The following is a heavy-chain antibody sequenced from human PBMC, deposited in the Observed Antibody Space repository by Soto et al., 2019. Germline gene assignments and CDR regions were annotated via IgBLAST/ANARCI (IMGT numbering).Heavy chain of an antibody. CDR3: AKVADSSYLDY. CDR2: LSPGGGNK. CDR1: GLTVSNAY. Sequence: VQLVESGGGLIQPGGSLRLSCAASGLTVSNAYMAWVRQAPGKGLQWVAELSPGGGNKYYADSLRGRFAILSDTANNTVLLLLLRVRPEDTAVYYCAKVADSSYLDYWGQGTQVAVSA. D-gene: IGHD2-15*01. V-gene: IGHV3-30*18. J-gene: IGHJ4*02.